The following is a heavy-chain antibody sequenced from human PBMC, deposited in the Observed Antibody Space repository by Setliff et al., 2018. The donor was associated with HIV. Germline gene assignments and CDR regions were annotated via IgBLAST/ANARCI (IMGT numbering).Heavy chain of an antibody. D-gene: IGHD5-12*01. Sequence: ASVKVSCKASGYTFTSYAMHWVRQTPGQRLEWMGWINAGNGNTKYSQKFQGRVTITRDTSASTAYMELSSLRSEDTAVYYCARDLGYSGYDYPGYYFDYWGQGTLVTVSS. J-gene: IGHJ4*02. V-gene: IGHV1-3*01. CDR2: INAGNGNT. CDR1: GYTFTSYA. CDR3: ARDLGYSGYDYPGYYFDY.